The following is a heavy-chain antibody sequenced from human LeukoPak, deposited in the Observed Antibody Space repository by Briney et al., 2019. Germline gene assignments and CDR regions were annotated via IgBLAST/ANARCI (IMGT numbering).Heavy chain of an antibody. CDR1: GFTFSSYW. J-gene: IGHJ4*02. V-gene: IGHV3-7*05. CDR3: ARDYYDSSGYYPGY. Sequence: PGGSLRLSCAASGFTFSSYWMSWVRQAPGKGLEWVANIKQDGSEKYYVDSVKGRFTTSRDNAKNSLYLQMNSLRAEDTAVYYCARDYYDSSGYYPGYWGQGTLVTVSS. D-gene: IGHD3-22*01. CDR2: IKQDGSEK.